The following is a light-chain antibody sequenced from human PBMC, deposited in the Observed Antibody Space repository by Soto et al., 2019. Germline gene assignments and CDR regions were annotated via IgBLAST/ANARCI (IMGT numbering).Light chain of an antibody. CDR1: QSINNY. CDR3: QQSLTMPIT. J-gene: IGKJ5*01. V-gene: IGKV1-39*01. Sequence: DIQISQAPASLSVSVRERVTITCRASQSINNYLNWYLQRPGQAPKLLIRSASTLQRGVPSRFSGSGSRTEFTLTIADLQPDDFGTYYCQQSLTMPITFGHGTRLETK. CDR2: SAS.